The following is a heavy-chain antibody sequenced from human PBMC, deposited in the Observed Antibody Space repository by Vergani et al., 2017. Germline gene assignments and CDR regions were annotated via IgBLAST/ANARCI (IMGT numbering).Heavy chain of an antibody. CDR2: IYSGGST. J-gene: IGHJ4*02. Sequence: EVQLVESGGGLVQPGGSLRLSCAASGFTVSSNYITWVRQAPGKGLEWVSVIYSGGSTYYADSVKGRFTISRDNSKNSLNLQMNSLRAEDTAVYYCAKGGRRGYTAHDLDSWGQGTLVTVSS. CDR3: AKGGRRGYTAHDLDS. V-gene: IGHV3-66*01. D-gene: IGHD5-12*01. CDR1: GFTVSSNY.